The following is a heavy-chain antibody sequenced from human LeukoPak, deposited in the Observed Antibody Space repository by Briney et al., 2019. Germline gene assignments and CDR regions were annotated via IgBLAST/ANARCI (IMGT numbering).Heavy chain of an antibody. Sequence: PSETLSLTCTVSGGSISSYYWSWIRQPPGKGLEWIGYIYYSGSTNYNPSLKSRVTISVDTSKNQFSLKLSSVTAADTAVYYCARGQRSSRHNWFDPWGQGTLVTVSS. CDR3: ARGQRSSRHNWFDP. D-gene: IGHD6-13*01. CDR2: IYYSGST. J-gene: IGHJ5*02. V-gene: IGHV4-59*01. CDR1: GGSISSYY.